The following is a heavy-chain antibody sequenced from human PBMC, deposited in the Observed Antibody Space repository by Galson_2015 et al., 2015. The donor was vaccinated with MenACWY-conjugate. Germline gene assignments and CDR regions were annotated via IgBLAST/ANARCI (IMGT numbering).Heavy chain of an antibody. J-gene: IGHJ6*02. V-gene: IGHV3-48*02. Sequence: SLRLSCAASGFNLNFYALNWVRQAPGKGLEWISFISLSGSTVHYADSVKGRFNISRDHAKKSLFLQMNSMRDEDTAVYFCARRQRIITYAADGGVYGMDVWGQGTTVIVSS. CDR2: ISLSGSTV. CDR3: ARRQRIITYAADGGVYGMDV. D-gene: IGHD3-16*01. CDR1: GFNLNFYA.